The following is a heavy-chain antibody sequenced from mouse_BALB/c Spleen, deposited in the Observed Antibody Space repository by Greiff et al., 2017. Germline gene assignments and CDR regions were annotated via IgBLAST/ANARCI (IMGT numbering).Heavy chain of an antibody. Sequence: EVKLQESGAELVKPGASVKLSCTASGFNIKDTYMHWVKQRPEQGLEWIGRIDPANGNTKYDPKFQGKATITADTSSNTAYLQLSSLTSEDTAVYYCARSPTVYYFDYWGQGTTLTVSS. CDR3: ARSPTVYYFDY. D-gene: IGHD1-1*01. CDR1: GFNIKDTY. CDR2: IDPANGNT. V-gene: IGHV14-3*02. J-gene: IGHJ2*01.